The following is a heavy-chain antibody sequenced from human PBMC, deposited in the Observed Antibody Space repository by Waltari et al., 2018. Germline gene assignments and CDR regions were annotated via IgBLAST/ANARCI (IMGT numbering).Heavy chain of an antibody. Sequence: VQLVESGGGLVKPGGSLRLSCAASGFTFSSYSMNWVRQAPGKGLEWIGSIYYSGSNYYNPSLKSRVTISVDTSKNQFSLKLSSVTAADTAVYYCARVEEDGYNTHFDYWGQGTLVTVSS. CDR3: ARVEEDGYNTHFDY. V-gene: IGHV4-39*07. J-gene: IGHJ4*02. CDR1: GFTFSSYS. D-gene: IGHD5-12*01. CDR2: IYYSGSN.